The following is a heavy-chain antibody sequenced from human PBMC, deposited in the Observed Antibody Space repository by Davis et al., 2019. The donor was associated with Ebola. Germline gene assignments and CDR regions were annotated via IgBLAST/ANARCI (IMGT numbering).Heavy chain of an antibody. V-gene: IGHV3-30*02. D-gene: IGHD3-9*01. Sequence: GGSLRLSCAASGFTFSSYGMHWVRQAPGKGLEWVAFIRYDGKNEYYADSVKGRFTISRDNSKNTLYLQMNGLRVEDTAIYYCAKDTSNIWFDIWGQGTTVTVSS. CDR3: AKDTSNIWFDI. CDR2: IRYDGKNE. CDR1: GFTFSSYG. J-gene: IGHJ6*02.